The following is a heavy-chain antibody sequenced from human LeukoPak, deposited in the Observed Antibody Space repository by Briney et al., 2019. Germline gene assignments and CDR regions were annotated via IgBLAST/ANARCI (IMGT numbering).Heavy chain of an antibody. V-gene: IGHV3-74*01. CDR3: AKGGDLITYFDY. D-gene: IGHD3-16*01. CDR2: IYSDGSGT. Sequence: GGSLRLSCAASGFTFSKYWMHWVRQAPGKGLVWVSRIYSDGSGTSYADSVKGRFTISRDNSKNTLHLQMNSLRAEDTAVYYCAKGGDLITYFDYWGQGTLVTVSS. J-gene: IGHJ4*02. CDR1: GFTFSKYW.